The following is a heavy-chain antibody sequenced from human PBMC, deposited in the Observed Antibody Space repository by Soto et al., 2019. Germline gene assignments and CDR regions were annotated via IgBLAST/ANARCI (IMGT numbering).Heavy chain of an antibody. CDR2: ISYDGSNK. Sequence: QVQLVESGGGVVQPGRSLRLSCAASGFTFSSYGMHWVRQAPGKGLEWVAVISYDGSNKYYADSVKGRFTISRDNSKNTLYLQMNSLRAEDTAVYYCAKEGYSGYVNYYYGMDVWGQGTTVTVSS. CDR3: AKEGYSGYVNYYYGMDV. V-gene: IGHV3-30*18. J-gene: IGHJ6*02. CDR1: GFTFSSYG. D-gene: IGHD5-12*01.